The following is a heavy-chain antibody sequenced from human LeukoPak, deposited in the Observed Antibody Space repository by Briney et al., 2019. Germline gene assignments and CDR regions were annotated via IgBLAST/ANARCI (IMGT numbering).Heavy chain of an antibody. V-gene: IGHV3-30*19. Sequence: GGSLRLSCAASGFTFSSYGMHWVRQAPGKGLEWVAVISYDGSNKYYADSVKGRFTISRDNSKNTLYLQMNSLRAEDTAVYYCAREGTVTTGYYGMDVWGQGTTVTVSS. CDR2: ISYDGSNK. J-gene: IGHJ6*02. CDR3: AREGTVTTGYYGMDV. CDR1: GFTFSSYG. D-gene: IGHD4-17*01.